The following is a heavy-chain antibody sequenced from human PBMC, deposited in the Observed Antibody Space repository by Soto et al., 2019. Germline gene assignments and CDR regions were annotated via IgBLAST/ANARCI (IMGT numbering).Heavy chain of an antibody. D-gene: IGHD5-18*01. CDR3: VRTIQPGKTAYFDH. J-gene: IGHJ4*02. V-gene: IGHV3-72*01. Sequence: GGSLRLSCEVSGFTFGDHYVDWVRQSPGKGLEWIGRIRGKAHSYSTTYAASVKGRLTLSRDDSKNSVYLQMNNLKTEDTAVYYCVRTIQPGKTAYFDHWGQGTLVTVSS. CDR2: IRGKAHSYST. CDR1: GFTFGDHY.